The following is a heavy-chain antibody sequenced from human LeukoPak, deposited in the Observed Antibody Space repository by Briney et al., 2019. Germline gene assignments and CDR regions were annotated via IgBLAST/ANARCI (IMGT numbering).Heavy chain of an antibody. D-gene: IGHD3-22*01. CDR1: GYSFTSYW. V-gene: IGHV5-51*01. J-gene: IGHJ3*02. CDR3: ARPDYYDSSGYYYVGAFDI. Sequence: LGESLKISCKGSGYSFTSYWIGWLRQMPGKGLEWMGIIYPGDSDTRYSPSFQGQVTISADKSISTAYLQWSSLKASDTAMYYCARPDYYDSSGYYYVGAFDIWGQGTMFTVSS. CDR2: IYPGDSDT.